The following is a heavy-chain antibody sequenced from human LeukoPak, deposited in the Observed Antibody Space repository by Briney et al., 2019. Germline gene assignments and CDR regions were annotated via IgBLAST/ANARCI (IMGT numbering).Heavy chain of an antibody. CDR3: ARRAAGSGYYTDPFDY. CDR1: GFTFSSYA. CDR2: ISYDGSNK. J-gene: IGHJ4*02. D-gene: IGHD3-22*01. V-gene: IGHV3-30-3*01. Sequence: QPGGSLRLSCAASGFTFSSYAMHWVRHAPGKGLEWVAVISYDGSNKYYADSVKGRFTISRDNSKNTLYLQMNSLRAEDTAVYYCARRAAGSGYYTDPFDYWGQGTLVTVSS.